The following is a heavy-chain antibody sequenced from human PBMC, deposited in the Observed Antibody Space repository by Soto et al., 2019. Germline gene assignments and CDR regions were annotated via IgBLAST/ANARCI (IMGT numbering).Heavy chain of an antibody. Sequence: QVQLVESGGGVVQPGRSLRLSCAASGFTFSSYAMHWVRQAPGKGLEWVAVISYDGSNKYYADSVKGRFTISRDNSKNTLYLQMNSLRAEDTAVYYCARDYNGYSSGWYHKGGYFDYWGQGTLVTVSS. J-gene: IGHJ4*02. CDR1: GFTFSSYA. V-gene: IGHV3-30-3*01. D-gene: IGHD6-19*01. CDR3: ARDYNGYSSGWYHKGGYFDY. CDR2: ISYDGSNK.